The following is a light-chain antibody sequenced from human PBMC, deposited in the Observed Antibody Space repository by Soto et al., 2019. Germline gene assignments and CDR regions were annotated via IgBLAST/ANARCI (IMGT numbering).Light chain of an antibody. CDR1: QSVSNN. V-gene: IGKV3-15*01. CDR2: GAS. Sequence: ESVLSQSPGTLSLAPGARATLSCRASQSVSNNYLAWYQQKPGQAPRLLIYGASTRATGIPARFSGSGSGTEFTLTISSLQSEDFAVYYCQQYNNWPRTFGQGTKVDIK. CDR3: QQYNNWPRT. J-gene: IGKJ1*01.